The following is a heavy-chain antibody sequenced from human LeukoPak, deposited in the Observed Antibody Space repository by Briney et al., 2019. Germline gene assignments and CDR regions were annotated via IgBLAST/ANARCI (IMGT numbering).Heavy chain of an antibody. CDR1: GFTFSSYW. V-gene: IGHV3-7*01. CDR3: VRHTRRSPGDY. Sequence: GGALRLSCAASGFTFSSYWMTWVRQAPGRGREGMANIRDDGSDKYYVDSVKGRFTIPRDNAQNTLLLQMDSLRLEDTAVYYCVRHTRRSPGDYWGQGTLVTVST. D-gene: IGHD1-26*01. CDR2: IRDDGSDK. J-gene: IGHJ4*02.